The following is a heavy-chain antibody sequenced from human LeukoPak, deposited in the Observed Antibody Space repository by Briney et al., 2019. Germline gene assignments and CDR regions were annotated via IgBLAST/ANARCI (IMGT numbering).Heavy chain of an antibody. CDR2: IYHSGST. V-gene: IGHV4-30-2*01. D-gene: IGHD2-2*01. CDR1: GGSISSGGYY. J-gene: IGHJ4*02. Sequence: SETLSLTCTVSGGSISSGGYYWSWIRQPPGKGLEWMGYIYHSGSTYYNPSLKSRVTISVDRSKNQFSLKLSSVTAADTAVYYCARVGSASDIVVVPAAPFDYWGQGTLVTVSS. CDR3: ARVGSASDIVVVPAAPFDY.